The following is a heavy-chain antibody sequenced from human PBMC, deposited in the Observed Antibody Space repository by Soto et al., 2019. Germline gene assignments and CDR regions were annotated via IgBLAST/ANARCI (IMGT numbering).Heavy chain of an antibody. D-gene: IGHD1-20*01. J-gene: IGHJ4*02. V-gene: IGHV3-23*01. Sequence: GGSLRLSCAASGFTFSSYAMSWVRQAPGKGLERVSAISGSGGSTYYADSVKGRFTISRDNSKNTLYLQMNSLRAEDTAVYYCATLPKHNWNDVPFDYWGQGTLVTVSS. CDR2: ISGSGGST. CDR1: GFTFSSYA. CDR3: ATLPKHNWNDVPFDY.